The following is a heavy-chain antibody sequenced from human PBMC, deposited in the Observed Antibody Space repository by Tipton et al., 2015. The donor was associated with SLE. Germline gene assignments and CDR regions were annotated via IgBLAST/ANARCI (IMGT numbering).Heavy chain of an antibody. D-gene: IGHD3-3*01. Sequence: GLVKPSETLSLTCSASGDSIISSSYYWGWIRQPPGKGLEWIGSMYYSGSTYYNPSLKSRVTISVDTSKNQFSLMLRSVTAADTAEYYGARYGPYYDFWSGKATVDSWGQGTMVTVSP. CDR3: ARYGPYYDFWSGKATVDS. CDR2: MYYSGST. J-gene: IGHJ3*02. V-gene: IGHV4-39*07. CDR1: GDSIISSSYY.